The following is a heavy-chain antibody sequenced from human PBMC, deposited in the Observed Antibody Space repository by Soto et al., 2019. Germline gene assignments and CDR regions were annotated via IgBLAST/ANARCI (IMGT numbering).Heavy chain of an antibody. Sequence: PWGSLKLSCAASGFTFSSYGMHWVRQAPGKGLEWVAVILYDGSNKYYADSVKGRFTISRDNSKNTLYLQMNSLRAEDTAVYYCARAGGGLWSPGDYWGQGTLVTVSS. J-gene: IGHJ4*02. CDR1: GFTFSSYG. D-gene: IGHD5-18*01. CDR3: ARAGGGLWSPGDY. CDR2: ILYDGSNK. V-gene: IGHV3-33*01.